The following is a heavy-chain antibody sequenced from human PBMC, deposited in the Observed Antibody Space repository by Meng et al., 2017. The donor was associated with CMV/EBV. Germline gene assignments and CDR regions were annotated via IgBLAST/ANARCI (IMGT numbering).Heavy chain of an antibody. CDR1: GYTFTSYG. V-gene: IGHV1-18*01. J-gene: IGHJ4*02. D-gene: IGHD3-22*01. CDR3: ARLSGPQYHYNSSGYYNY. Sequence: ASVKVSCKASGYTFTSYGISWVRQAPGQGLEWMGWISAYNGNTNYAQKLQGRVTMTTDTSTSTAYMELRSLRSDDTAVYYCARLSGPQYHYNSSGYYNYWGQGTLVTVSS. CDR2: ISAYNGNT.